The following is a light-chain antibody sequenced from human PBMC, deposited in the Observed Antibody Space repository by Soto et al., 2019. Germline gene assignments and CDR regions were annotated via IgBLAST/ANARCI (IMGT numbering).Light chain of an antibody. CDR1: QSVSSSY. V-gene: IGKV3-20*01. J-gene: IGKJ1*01. Sequence: EIVLTQSPGTLSLSPGERATLSCRASQSVSSSYLAWYQQKPGQAPRLLIYGASSRATGIPDRFSGSGSGTDSTLTISRLEPEDLAVYYCQQYGTSLTWTFGQGTKVDIK. CDR3: QQYGTSLTWT. CDR2: GAS.